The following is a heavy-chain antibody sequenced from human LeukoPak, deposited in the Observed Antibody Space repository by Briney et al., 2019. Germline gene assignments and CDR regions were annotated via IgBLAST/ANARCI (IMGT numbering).Heavy chain of an antibody. CDR2: ISNDGSDK. V-gene: IGHV3-30*18. J-gene: IGHJ4*02. CDR3: AKDRDIVVVPEALGY. D-gene: IGHD2-2*01. CDR1: GFTFSSYG. Sequence: PGRSLRLSCAASGFTFSSYGMHWVRQAPGKGLGWVAVISNDGSDKYYADSVKGRFTISRDNSKNTLDLQMNSLRVEDTAVYYCAKDRDIVVVPEALGYWGPGTLVTVSS.